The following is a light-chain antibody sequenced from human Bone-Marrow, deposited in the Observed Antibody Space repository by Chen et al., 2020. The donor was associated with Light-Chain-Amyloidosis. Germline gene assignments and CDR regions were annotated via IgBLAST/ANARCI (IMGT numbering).Light chain of an antibody. CDR3: QSADSSGTYEVI. J-gene: IGLJ2*01. V-gene: IGLV3-25*03. CDR2: RDT. Sequence: SYELTQTLSVSVSPGQTARITCSGDDLPTKYAYWYQQKPGQAPVLVIHRDTERPSAISERFSGSSSGTTATLTISGVQAEDEADYHCQSADSSGTYEVIFGGGTKLTVL. CDR1: DLPTKY.